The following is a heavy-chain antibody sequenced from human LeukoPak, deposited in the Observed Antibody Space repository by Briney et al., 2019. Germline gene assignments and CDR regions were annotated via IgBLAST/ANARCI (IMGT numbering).Heavy chain of an antibody. CDR2: MNPNSGNT. CDR3: ARRPINCIITNCYVDY. V-gene: IGHV1-8*01. Sequence: ASVKVPCKASGYTFTSYDINWVRQATGQGLEWMGWMNPNSGNTGYAQKFQGRVTMTRNTSISTAYMELSSLRSEDTAVYFCARRPINCIITNCYVDYWGQGTLVTVSS. D-gene: IGHD2-2*01. CDR1: GYTFTSYD. J-gene: IGHJ4*02.